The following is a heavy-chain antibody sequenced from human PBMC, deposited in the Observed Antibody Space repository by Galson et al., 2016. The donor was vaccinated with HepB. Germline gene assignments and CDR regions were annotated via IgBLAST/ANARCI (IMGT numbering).Heavy chain of an antibody. D-gene: IGHD3-22*01. V-gene: IGHV1-18*01. Sequence: SVKVSCKASGYIFTTFGISWVRQAPGQGLEWLGWITGYNGDTNYAQKLQGRVTMTTETSTSTPYMELSSLRSDDTAVYYSSRVLDSVGYYYFLDYWGQGSLVTVSS. CDR1: GYIFTTFG. J-gene: IGHJ4*02. CDR2: ITGYNGDT. CDR3: SRVLDSVGYYYFLDY.